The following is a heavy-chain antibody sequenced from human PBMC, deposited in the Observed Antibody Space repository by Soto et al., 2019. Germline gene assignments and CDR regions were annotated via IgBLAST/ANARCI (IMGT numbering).Heavy chain of an antibody. V-gene: IGHV4-59*08. D-gene: IGHD3-9*01. Sequence: PSETLSLTCTVSGGSISSYYWSWIRQPPGKGLEWIGYIYYSGSTNYNPSLKSRVTISVDTSKNQFSLKLSSVTAADTAVYYCARLSLDWLRLPSHLDYWGQGTLVTVSS. CDR1: GGSISSYY. J-gene: IGHJ4*02. CDR3: ARLSLDWLRLPSHLDY. CDR2: IYYSGST.